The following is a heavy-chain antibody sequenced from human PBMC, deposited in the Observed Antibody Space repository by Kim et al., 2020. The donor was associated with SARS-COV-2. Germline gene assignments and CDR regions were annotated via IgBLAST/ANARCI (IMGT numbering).Heavy chain of an antibody. CDR2: ISGGGHIT. CDR1: GFTFSTYA. D-gene: IGHD3-10*01. V-gene: IGHV3-23*01. CDR3: ANSARPPAVCFDY. J-gene: IGHJ4*02. Sequence: GGSLRLSCVASGFTFSTYAMSWVRQAPGKGLDWVSTISGGGHITEYADSVKGRFTISRDNSKNTLYLQMNSLTVDDSAIYYCANSARPPAVCFDYWGQGTLVTVSS.